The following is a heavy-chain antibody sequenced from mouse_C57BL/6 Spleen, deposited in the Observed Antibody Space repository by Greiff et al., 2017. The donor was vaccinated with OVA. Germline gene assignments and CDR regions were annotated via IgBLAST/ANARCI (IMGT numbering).Heavy chain of an antibody. CDR3: ARGNYYGSSNFDY. CDR1: GYSFTGYY. J-gene: IGHJ2*01. CDR2: INPSTGGT. Sequence: VQLQQPGPELVKPGASVKISCKASGYSFTGYYMNWVKQSPEKSLEWIGEINPSTGGTTYNQKFKAKATLTVDKSSSTAYMQLKSLTSEDSAVYYCARGNYYGSSNFDYWGQGTTLTVSS. V-gene: IGHV1-42*01. D-gene: IGHD1-1*01.